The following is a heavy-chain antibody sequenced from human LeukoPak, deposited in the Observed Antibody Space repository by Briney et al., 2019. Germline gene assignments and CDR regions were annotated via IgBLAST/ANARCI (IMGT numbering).Heavy chain of an antibody. V-gene: IGHV4-59*01. CDR1: SVSISSYY. CDR3: ARGRQFVAH. CDR2: IYYSGSA. Sequence: PSETLSLTCTVSSVSISSYYWSWIRQPPGKGLEWIGYIYYSGSATYNPSLKSRVTMSVDTSKNQFSLKLTSVTAADTAVYYCARGRQFVAHWGQGTLVTVSS. J-gene: IGHJ5*02. D-gene: IGHD3-10*01.